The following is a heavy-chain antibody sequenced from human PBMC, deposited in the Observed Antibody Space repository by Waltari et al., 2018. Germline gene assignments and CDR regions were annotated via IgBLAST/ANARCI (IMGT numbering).Heavy chain of an antibody. D-gene: IGHD3-10*01. CDR3: ARENYYASCFDI. CDR2: IDSSGTKI. J-gene: IGHJ6*02. V-gene: IGHV3-48*03. CDR1: GFTRSSYE. Sequence: ELQLVQSGGGFVQPGGSLRLWGVAAGFTRSSYEVNWIRQPPGKGLEWVSYIDSSGTKISYADSVKGRFTISRDNARNSVSLLVNSLTAEDTAVYFCARENYYASCFDIWGQGTTVTVSS.